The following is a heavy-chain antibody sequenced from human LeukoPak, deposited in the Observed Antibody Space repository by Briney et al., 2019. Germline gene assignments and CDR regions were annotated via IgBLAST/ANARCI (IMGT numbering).Heavy chain of an antibody. D-gene: IGHD6-6*01. CDR1: GFTFSSYA. CDR2: ISYDGSNK. V-gene: IGHV3-30-3*01. Sequence: GRSLRLSCAASGFTFSSYAMHWVRQAPGKGLEWVAVISYDGSNKYYADSVKGRFTISRDNSKNTLYLQMNSLRAGDTAVYYCARDGRAPGPSFSPRSYSSSYFDYWGQGTLVTVSS. J-gene: IGHJ4*02. CDR3: ARDGRAPGPSFSPRSYSSSYFDY.